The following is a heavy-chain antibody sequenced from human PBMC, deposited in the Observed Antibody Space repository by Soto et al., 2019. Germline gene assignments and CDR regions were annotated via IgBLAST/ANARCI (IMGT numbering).Heavy chain of an antibody. J-gene: IGHJ4*02. CDR2: ISGNSNNI. CDR1: GFTFSSYS. V-gene: IGHV3-48*02. Sequence: VVSLRLSGAASGFTFSSYSMNWVRQAPGKGLEWVSYISGNSNNIYYADSVKGRFTISRDNAKNSLYLQMNSLRDEDTAVYYCAPAGPSGSYFVYWGQGTLVTVSS. CDR3: APAGPSGSYFVY. D-gene: IGHD3-10*01.